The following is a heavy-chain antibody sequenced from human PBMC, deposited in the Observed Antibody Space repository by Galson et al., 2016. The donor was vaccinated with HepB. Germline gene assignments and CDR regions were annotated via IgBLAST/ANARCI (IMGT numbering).Heavy chain of an antibody. CDR3: ARWHFSAGDY. D-gene: IGHD2/OR15-2a*01. CDR2: VYHSGST. J-gene: IGHJ4*02. Sequence: SETLSLTCAVSGGSIRGITWWSWVRQPPGQGLQWIGEVYHSGSTNYNPSLKSRVTMSVDMSKNQFSLNLRSVTAADTAVYYCARWHFSAGDYWGQGILVTVSS. V-gene: IGHV4-4*02. CDR1: GGSIRGITW.